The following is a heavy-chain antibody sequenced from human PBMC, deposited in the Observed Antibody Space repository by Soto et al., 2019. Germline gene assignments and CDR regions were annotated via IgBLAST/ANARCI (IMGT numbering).Heavy chain of an antibody. CDR3: ARLRYYDILTGYYNAAHFDY. V-gene: IGHV4-59*08. CDR2: IYYSGST. D-gene: IGHD3-9*01. Sequence: SETLSLTCTVSGGSISSYYWSWIRQPPGKGLEWIGYIYYSGSTNYNPSLKSRVTISVDTSKNQFSLKLSSVTAADTAVYYCARLRYYDILTGYYNAAHFDYWGQGTLVTVS. CDR1: GGSISSYY. J-gene: IGHJ4*02.